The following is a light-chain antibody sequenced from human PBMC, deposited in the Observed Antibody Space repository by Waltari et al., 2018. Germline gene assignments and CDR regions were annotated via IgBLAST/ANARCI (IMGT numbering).Light chain of an antibody. CDR2: KVS. CDR1: QSLVSSDGNTY. CDR3: MLGTHWTPVYT. J-gene: IGKJ2*01. Sequence: EVVMTQSPLSLPVTLGQPASISCRSSQSLVSSDGNTYLNWFQQRPGHSPRRLIYKVSKRDSGVRDRFSGSVSGTDVTLGISKVEAEDVAAYYCMLGTHWTPVYTFGQGTKLEIK. V-gene: IGKV2-30*01.